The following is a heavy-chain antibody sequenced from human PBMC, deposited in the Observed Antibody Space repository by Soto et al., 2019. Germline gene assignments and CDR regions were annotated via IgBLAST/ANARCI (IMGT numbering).Heavy chain of an antibody. D-gene: IGHD6-19*01. CDR1: GFTFSGST. CDR3: TRQHLDVPVASAIDY. CDR2: IPSKTNTYAA. V-gene: IGHV3-73*02. Sequence: EVQLVESGGGLVQPGGSLKLACAASGFTFSGSTIHWVRQTPGKCLQCVGRIPSKTNTYAAAYAASVKGRFTISRDDSKTTSYMQMNSLKTEDTAVYYCTRQHLDVPVASAIDYWGQGTLVTVSS. J-gene: IGHJ4*02.